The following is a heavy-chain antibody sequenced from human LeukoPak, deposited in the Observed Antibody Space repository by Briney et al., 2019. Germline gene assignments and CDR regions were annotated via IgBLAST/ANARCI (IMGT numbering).Heavy chain of an antibody. Sequence: SETLSLTCTVPGGSISSYYWSWIRQPPGKGLEWIGYIYYSGSTNYNPSLKSRVTISVDRSKNQFSLKLSSVTAADTAVYYCARELEGFDPWGQGTLVTVSS. J-gene: IGHJ5*02. CDR1: GGSISSYY. V-gene: IGHV4-59*12. CDR3: ARELEGFDP. CDR2: IYYSGST.